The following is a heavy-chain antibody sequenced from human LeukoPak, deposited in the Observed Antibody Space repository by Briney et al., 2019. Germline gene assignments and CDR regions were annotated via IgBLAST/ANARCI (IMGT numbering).Heavy chain of an antibody. D-gene: IGHD6-13*01. V-gene: IGHV3-23*01. CDR3: EKAGIAADGPGFLCEY. J-gene: IGHJ4*02. Sequence: GGSLRLSCAACGFTLSDYAMSWVRQARGKGLEGVSTASYYVGKQYHADCVRGRFIGSRDNGWNTVSLQMSSLRVENTGISSCEKAGIAADGPGFLCEYWGQGTLVTVSS. CDR2: ASYYVGKQ. CDR1: GFTLSDYA.